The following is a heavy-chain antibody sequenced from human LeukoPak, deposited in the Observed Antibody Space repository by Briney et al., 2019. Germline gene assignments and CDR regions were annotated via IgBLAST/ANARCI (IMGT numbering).Heavy chain of an antibody. CDR3: AREGSSGWYGGYFDY. Sequence: GSSVKVSCKASGGTFSSYAISWVRQAPRQGLEWMGGIIPIFGTANYAQKFQGRVTITADKSTSTAYMELSSLRSEDTAVYYCAREGSSGWYGGYFDYWGQGTLVTVSS. J-gene: IGHJ4*02. CDR2: IIPIFGTA. CDR1: GGTFSSYA. V-gene: IGHV1-69*06. D-gene: IGHD6-19*01.